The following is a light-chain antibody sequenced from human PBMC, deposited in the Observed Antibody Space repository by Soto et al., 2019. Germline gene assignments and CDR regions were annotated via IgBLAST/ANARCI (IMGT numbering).Light chain of an antibody. Sequence: DIQMTQSPSSLSASVGARVAITCRASQTLGSYLNWYQQKPGKAPKLLIYGASSVQSGVPSRFSGGGCGTEFTLTISSLQPEDFASYCCQQSYDPPFTFGPGTKVDI. CDR2: GAS. CDR1: QTLGSY. CDR3: QQSYDPPFT. V-gene: IGKV1-39*01. J-gene: IGKJ3*01.